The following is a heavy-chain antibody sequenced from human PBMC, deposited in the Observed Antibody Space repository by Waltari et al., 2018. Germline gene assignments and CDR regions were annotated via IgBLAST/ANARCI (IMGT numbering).Heavy chain of an antibody. CDR3: ATDCLHSGSSCSW. V-gene: IGHV1-24*01. Sequence: QVQLVQSGAEVKKPGASVKVSCTASGYTFTGYYMHWVRQAPGKGLEWMGGFDPEDGETIYAQKFQGRVTMTEDTSTDTAYMELSSLRSEDTAVYYCATDCLHSGSSCSWWGQGTLVTVSS. J-gene: IGHJ4*02. CDR1: GYTFTGYY. D-gene: IGHD1-26*01. CDR2: FDPEDGET.